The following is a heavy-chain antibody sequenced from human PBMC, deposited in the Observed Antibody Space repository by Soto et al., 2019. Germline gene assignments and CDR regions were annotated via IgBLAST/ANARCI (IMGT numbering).Heavy chain of an antibody. Sequence: SETLSLTCVVSGGSIFSTSWWSWVRQSPGKGLEWIGEIHHDGSTNYNPSLKSRVIISVDKSKNQFSLRVNSVTAADTAVYYCANKWFAEPYKFDYWGQGALVTVSS. V-gene: IGHV4-4*02. D-gene: IGHD3-10*01. J-gene: IGHJ4*02. CDR3: ANKWFAEPYKFDY. CDR1: GGSIFSTSW. CDR2: IHHDGST.